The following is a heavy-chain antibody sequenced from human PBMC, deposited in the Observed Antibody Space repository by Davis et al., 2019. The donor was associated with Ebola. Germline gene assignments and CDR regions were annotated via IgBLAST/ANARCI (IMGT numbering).Heavy chain of an antibody. Sequence: GESLKISCAASGFTFSSYSMNWVRQAPGKGLEWVSSISSSSSYIYYADSVKGRFTISRDNAKNSLYLQMNSLRAEDTAVYYCAKSIITMIVVVIGGYFDYWGQGTLVTVSS. CDR2: ISSSSSYI. CDR3: AKSIITMIVVVIGGYFDY. CDR1: GFTFSSYS. J-gene: IGHJ4*02. V-gene: IGHV3-21*04. D-gene: IGHD3-22*01.